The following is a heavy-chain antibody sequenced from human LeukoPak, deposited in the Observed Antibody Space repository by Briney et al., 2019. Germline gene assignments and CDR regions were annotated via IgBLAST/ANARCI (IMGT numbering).Heavy chain of an antibody. CDR1: GGSISSGGYY. CDR2: IYYSGST. J-gene: IGHJ4*02. D-gene: IGHD3-22*01. V-gene: IGHV4-31*03. Sequence: SQTLSLTCTVSGGSISSGGYYWSWIRQHPGKGLEWIGYIYYSGSTYYNPSLKSRVTISVDTYKNQFSLKLSSVTAADTAVYYCARESYYYDSSGYLYFFDYWGQGTLVTVSS. CDR3: ARESYYYDSSGYLYFFDY.